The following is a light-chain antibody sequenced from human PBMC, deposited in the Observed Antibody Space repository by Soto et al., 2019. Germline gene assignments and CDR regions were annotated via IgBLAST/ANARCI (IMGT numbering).Light chain of an antibody. Sequence: DIQLTLAPSFLSASAGDRVSITCRASQAISSYLAWYQQKPGRAPKLLIYAASNLEIGVPPRFSGSGSGTHFTFTISSLQTEDIGTYYCQQYDILPITFGRGTRLEIK. CDR3: QQYDILPIT. CDR1: QAISSY. J-gene: IGKJ5*01. V-gene: IGKV1-33*01. CDR2: AAS.